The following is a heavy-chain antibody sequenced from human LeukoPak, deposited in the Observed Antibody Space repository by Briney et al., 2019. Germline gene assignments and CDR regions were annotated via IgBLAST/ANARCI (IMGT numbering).Heavy chain of an antibody. CDR1: GGSFSGYY. V-gene: IGHV4-34*01. J-gene: IGHJ4*02. CDR2: INHSGST. CDR3: ARDRYYGSGSYYNPRRGYFDY. Sequence: SETLSLTCAVYGGSFSGYYWSWIRQPPGKGLEWIGEINHSGSTNYNPSLKSRVTISVDTSKNQYSLKLSSVTAADTAVYYCARDRYYGSGSYYNPRRGYFDYWGQGTLVTVSS. D-gene: IGHD3-10*01.